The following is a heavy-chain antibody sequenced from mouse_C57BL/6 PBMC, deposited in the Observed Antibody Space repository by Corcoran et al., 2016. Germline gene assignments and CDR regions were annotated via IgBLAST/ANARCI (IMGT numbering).Heavy chain of an antibody. CDR1: VYSITSGYY. Sequence: DVQLQESGPGLVKHSQSLSLTCSVTVYSITSGYYWNWIRQVPGNKLEWMGYISYDGSNNYNPSLKNRISITRDTSKNQFFLKLNSVTTEDTATYYCARDPVVATRGYYAMDYWGQGTSVTVSS. V-gene: IGHV3-6*01. CDR2: ISYDGSN. D-gene: IGHD1-1*01. J-gene: IGHJ4*01. CDR3: ARDPVVATRGYYAMDY.